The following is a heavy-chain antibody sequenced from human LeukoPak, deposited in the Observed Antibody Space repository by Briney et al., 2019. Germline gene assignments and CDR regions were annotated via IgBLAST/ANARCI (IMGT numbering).Heavy chain of an antibody. V-gene: IGHV3-30-3*01. CDR1: GFTFSTYP. CDR2: ISSDGSNE. J-gene: IGHJ6*02. Sequence: GGSLRLSCAASGFTFSTYPIHWVRQAPGKGLDWVLIISSDGSNEYYADSVKGRFTISRDNSKNTLYLQMNSLRPDDTAVYYCAREAAAALNGMDVWGQGTTVTVSS. D-gene: IGHD6-13*01. CDR3: AREAAAALNGMDV.